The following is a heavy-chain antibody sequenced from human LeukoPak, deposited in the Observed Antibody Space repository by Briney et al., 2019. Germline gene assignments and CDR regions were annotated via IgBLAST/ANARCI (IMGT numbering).Heavy chain of an antibody. CDR3: VRPSGSGTYYRPNWFDP. CDR2: ISSDGGST. CDR1: GFTFSSFA. V-gene: IGHV3-64D*06. Sequence: GGSLRLSCSVSGFTFSSFAMNWVRQAPGKGLEYVSAISSDGGSTYYADSVRGRFTISRDDSKNTLYLQMSSLRAEDTAVYYCVRPSGSGTYYRPNWFDPWGQGTLVTVSS. D-gene: IGHD3-10*01. J-gene: IGHJ5*02.